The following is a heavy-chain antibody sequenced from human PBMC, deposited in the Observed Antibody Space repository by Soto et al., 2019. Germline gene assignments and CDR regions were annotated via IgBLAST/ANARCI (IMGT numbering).Heavy chain of an antibody. CDR3: ARADTYYYDSSGYDTAAFDI. V-gene: IGHV3-30-3*01. D-gene: IGHD3-22*01. CDR1: GFTFSSYA. J-gene: IGHJ3*02. CDR2: ISYDGSNK. Sequence: GGSLRLSCAASGFTFSSYAMHWVRQAPGKGLEWVAVISYDGSNKYYADSVKGRFTISRDNSKNTLYLQMNSLRAEDTAVYYCARADTYYYDSSGYDTAAFDIWGQGTMVTVSS.